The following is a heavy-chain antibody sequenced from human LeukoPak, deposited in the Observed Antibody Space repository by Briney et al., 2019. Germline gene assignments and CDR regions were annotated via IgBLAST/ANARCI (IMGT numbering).Heavy chain of an antibody. D-gene: IGHD3-16*02. CDR2: IHLNTGNP. CDR1: GYTFTSYG. CDR3: ARAYQSLGGLSLPDH. V-gene: IGHV7-4-1*02. J-gene: IGHJ5*02. Sequence: ASVKVSCKASGYTFTSYGISWVRQAPGQGLEWMGWIHLNTGNPTYAQGFTGRFVFSLDTSVGTTYLQISSLKAEDTAVYYCARAYQSLGGLSLPDHWGQGTLVTVSS.